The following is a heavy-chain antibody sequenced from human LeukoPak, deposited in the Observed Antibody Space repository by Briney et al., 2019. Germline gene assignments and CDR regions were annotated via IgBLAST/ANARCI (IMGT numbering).Heavy chain of an antibody. CDR3: AKDLPAAYFDY. V-gene: IGHV3-30*02. J-gene: IGHJ4*02. D-gene: IGHD2-2*01. Sequence: GGSLRLSCGASGFTFSNYGMHWVRQAPGKGLEWVAFVRSDGDIKYYADSVKGRFTISRDNSRTTLYLQMNSLRAEDTAVYHCAKDLPAAYFDYWGQGTLVTVSS. CDR2: VRSDGDIK. CDR1: GFTFSNYG.